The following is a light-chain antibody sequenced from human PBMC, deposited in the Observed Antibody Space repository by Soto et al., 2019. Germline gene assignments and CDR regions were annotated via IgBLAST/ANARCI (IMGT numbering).Light chain of an antibody. J-gene: IGKJ2*01. CDR2: AAS. CDR1: QSISSY. CDR3: QQSYSTPYT. V-gene: IGKV1-39*01. Sequence: DIPMTPSPSSLSASVGDRVTITCRARQSISSYLNWYQQKPGKAPKLLIYAASSLQSGVPSRFSGSGSGTDFTLTISSLQPEDFATYYCQQSYSTPYTFGQGTKLEIK.